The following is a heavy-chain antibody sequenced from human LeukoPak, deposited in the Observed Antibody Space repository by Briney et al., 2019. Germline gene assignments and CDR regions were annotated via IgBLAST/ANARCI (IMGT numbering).Heavy chain of an antibody. CDR3: ARGGIAVAGPGGY. D-gene: IGHD6-19*01. V-gene: IGHV3-21*01. Sequence: GGSLRLSCAASGFTFSSYSMNWVRQAPGKGLEWVSSISSSSYIYYADSAKGRFTISRDNAKNSLYLQMNSLRAEDTAVYYCARGGIAVAGPGGYWGQGTLVTVSS. J-gene: IGHJ4*02. CDR1: GFTFSSYS. CDR2: ISSSSYI.